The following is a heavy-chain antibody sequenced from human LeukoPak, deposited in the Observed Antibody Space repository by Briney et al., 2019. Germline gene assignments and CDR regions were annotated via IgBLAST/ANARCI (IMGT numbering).Heavy chain of an antibody. J-gene: IGHJ4*02. Sequence: ASVKVSCEASGYTFTSYAMNWVRQAPGQGLEWMGWISAYNGNTNYAQSLQGRVTMTTDTSTSTVYMEMRSLTSDDTAVYYCARDLDQYNGRFGGFGHDFWGQGTLVTVSS. CDR1: GYTFTSYA. CDR2: ISAYNGNT. V-gene: IGHV1-18*01. CDR3: ARDLDQYNGRFGGFGHDF. D-gene: IGHD3-10*01.